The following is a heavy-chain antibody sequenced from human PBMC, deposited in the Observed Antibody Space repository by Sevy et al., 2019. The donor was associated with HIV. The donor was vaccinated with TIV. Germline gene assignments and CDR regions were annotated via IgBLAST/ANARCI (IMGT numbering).Heavy chain of an antibody. Sequence: ASVKVSYKVFGYSLSKLSMHWVRQAPGKGLEWMGSLDPGNGEITYAQTLQGRVTMTEDTSTDTAYMELSSLTSEETATYYCATVGLGYYSGSSYYQGDWFDPWGQGTLVTVSS. CDR3: ATVGLGYYSGSSYYQGDWFDP. V-gene: IGHV1-24*01. CDR1: GYSLSKLS. J-gene: IGHJ5*02. D-gene: IGHD2-15*01. CDR2: LDPGNGEI.